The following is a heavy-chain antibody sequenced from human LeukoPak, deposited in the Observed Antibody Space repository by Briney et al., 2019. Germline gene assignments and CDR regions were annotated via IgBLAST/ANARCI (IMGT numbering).Heavy chain of an antibody. V-gene: IGHV3-48*04. CDR1: GFTFSSYS. Sequence: GGSLRLSCVASGFTFSSYSMNWVRQAPGKGLEWVSYISISSSTIYYADSVKGRFTISRDNAKNSLYLQMNSLRAEDTAVYYCAKSGNWGSYRRYFDYWGQGTLVTVSS. CDR2: ISISSSTI. J-gene: IGHJ4*02. CDR3: AKSGNWGSYRRYFDY. D-gene: IGHD3-16*02.